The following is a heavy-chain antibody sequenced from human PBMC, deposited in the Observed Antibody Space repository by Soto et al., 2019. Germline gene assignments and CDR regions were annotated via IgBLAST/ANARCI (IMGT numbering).Heavy chain of an antibody. V-gene: IGHV1-3*01. CDR1: GYTFTSYA. D-gene: IGHD2-2*01. J-gene: IGHJ5*02. CDR3: ARDQSQLHYDQPYSFDP. Sequence: GASVKVSCKASGYTFTSYAMHWVRQAPGQRLEWMGWINAGNGNTKYSQKFRGRVTITRDASASTAYMELSSLRSEDTAVYYCARDQSQLHYDQPYSFDPWGQGTLVTVSS. CDR2: INAGNGNT.